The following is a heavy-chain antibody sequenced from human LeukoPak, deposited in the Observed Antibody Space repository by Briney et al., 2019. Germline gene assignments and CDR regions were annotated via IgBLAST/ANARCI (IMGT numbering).Heavy chain of an antibody. Sequence: ASVKVSCKASGYTFTGYYMHWVRQAPGQGLEWLGWINPNSGDTNYAQKFQGRVTMTRDTSISTAYLELSRLRSDDTAVYYCARGYSYGLYFDYWGQGTLVTVSS. V-gene: IGHV1-2*02. D-gene: IGHD5-18*01. CDR3: ARGYSYGLYFDY. CDR2: INPNSGDT. J-gene: IGHJ4*02. CDR1: GYTFTGYY.